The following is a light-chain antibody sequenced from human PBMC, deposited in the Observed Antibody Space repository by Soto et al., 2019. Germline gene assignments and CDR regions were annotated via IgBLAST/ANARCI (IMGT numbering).Light chain of an antibody. CDR2: DAS. CDR3: QKYNSAPWT. Sequence: GDRVTITCRASQSISNWLAWYQQKPGKAPKLLIYDASNLGSGVPSRFSGGGSGTDFTLTISSLQPEDVATYYCQKYNSAPWTFGQGTKVDIK. V-gene: IGKV1-5*01. J-gene: IGKJ1*01. CDR1: QSISNW.